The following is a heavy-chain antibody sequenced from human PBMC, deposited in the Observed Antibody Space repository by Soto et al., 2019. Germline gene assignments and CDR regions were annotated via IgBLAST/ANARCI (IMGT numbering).Heavy chain of an antibody. CDR1: GGSISSGDYY. D-gene: IGHD2-15*01. CDR2: IYYSGST. Sequence: PSSTLSLTCSVSGGSISSGDYYWSWIRQPPGKGLEWIGYIYYSGSTYYNPSLLSRLTISVDTSKNKFSLKLTSVTAADTAVYHRARDSRTPAGGMDVWGPGTTVTVSS. V-gene: IGHV4-30-4*01. J-gene: IGHJ6*02. CDR3: ARDSRTPAGGMDV.